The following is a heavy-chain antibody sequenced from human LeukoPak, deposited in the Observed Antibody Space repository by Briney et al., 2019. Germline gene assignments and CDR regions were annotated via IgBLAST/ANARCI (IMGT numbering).Heavy chain of an antibody. CDR3: ARDRSRSYYNLGVDY. CDR2: ISYDGSNK. CDR1: GFTFSSYA. D-gene: IGHD3-10*01. J-gene: IGHJ4*02. V-gene: IGHV3-30*04. Sequence: GGSLRLSCAASGFTFSSYAMHWVRQAPGKGLEWVAVISYDGSNKYYADSVKGRFTISRDNSKNTLYLQMNSLRAEDTAVYYCARDRSRSYYNLGVDYWGQGTLVTVSS.